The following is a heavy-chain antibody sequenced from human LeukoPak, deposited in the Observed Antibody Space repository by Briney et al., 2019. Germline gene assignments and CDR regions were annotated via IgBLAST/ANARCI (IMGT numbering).Heavy chain of an antibody. V-gene: IGHV3-53*01. Sequence: GGSLRLSCAASGFTVSSNYMSWVRQAPGKGLEWVSVIYSGGSTYYADSVKGRFTISRDNSKNTLYLQMNSLRAEDTAVYYCAGQLESSSWGYYYGMDVWGQGTTVTVSS. J-gene: IGHJ6*02. CDR2: IYSGGST. CDR3: AGQLESSSWGYYYGMDV. D-gene: IGHD6-13*01. CDR1: GFTVSSNY.